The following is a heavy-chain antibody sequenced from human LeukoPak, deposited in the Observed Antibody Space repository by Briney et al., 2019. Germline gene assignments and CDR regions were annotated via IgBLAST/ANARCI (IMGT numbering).Heavy chain of an antibody. CDR3: ARGEELYNWFDP. CDR1: GFTFSSYG. J-gene: IGHJ5*02. D-gene: IGHD1-7*01. CDR2: ISYDGSNK. V-gene: IGHV3-30*03. Sequence: PGRSLRLSCAASGFTFSSYGMHWVRQAPGKGLEWVAVISYDGSNKYYADSVKGRFTISRDNSKNTLYLQMNSLRAEDTAVYYCARGEELYNWFDPWGQGTLVTVSS.